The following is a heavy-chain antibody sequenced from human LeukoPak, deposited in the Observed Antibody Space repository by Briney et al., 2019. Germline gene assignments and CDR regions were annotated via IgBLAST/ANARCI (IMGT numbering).Heavy chain of an antibody. Sequence: SETLSLTCTVSGGSISSYYWSWIRQPAGKGLEWIGRIYTSGSTNYNPSLKSRVTMSVDTSKSQFSLSLSSVTAADTAVYYCARGRNDHGGMFFDPWGQGTLVTVSS. V-gene: IGHV4-4*07. D-gene: IGHD4-23*01. J-gene: IGHJ5*02. CDR1: GGSISSYY. CDR2: IYTSGST. CDR3: ARGRNDHGGMFFDP.